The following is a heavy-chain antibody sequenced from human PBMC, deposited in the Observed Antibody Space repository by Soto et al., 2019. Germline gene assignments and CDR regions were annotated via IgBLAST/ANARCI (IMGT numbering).Heavy chain of an antibody. V-gene: IGHV1-2*02. CDR1: GYTFSDYR. Sequence: QVELVQSGPEVKKPGASVKVSCKASGYTFSDYRIHWVRQVPGQGFEWMGWISPGGPVTHFSPRFHGRVTMTSDMSSSTVNLELSSLTSADTAVYYCVRDPWAAPGTGNWFDPWGQGTLVTVSS. J-gene: IGHJ5*02. D-gene: IGHD6-13*01. CDR2: ISPGGPVT. CDR3: VRDPWAAPGTGNWFDP.